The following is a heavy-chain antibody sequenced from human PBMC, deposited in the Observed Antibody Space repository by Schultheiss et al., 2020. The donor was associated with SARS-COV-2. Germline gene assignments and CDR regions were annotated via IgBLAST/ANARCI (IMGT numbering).Heavy chain of an antibody. V-gene: IGHV3-23*01. J-gene: IGHJ4*02. CDR1: GFTFSSYE. Sequence: GGSLRLSCAASGFTFSSYEMNWVRQAPGKGLEWVSAISGGGSNTYYADSVKGRFTISRDNSKNTVYLQMNGLRAEDSALYYCARGPNFRYDSSGPAGYWGQGTLVTVSS. D-gene: IGHD3-22*01. CDR3: ARGPNFRYDSSGPAGY. CDR2: ISGGGSNT.